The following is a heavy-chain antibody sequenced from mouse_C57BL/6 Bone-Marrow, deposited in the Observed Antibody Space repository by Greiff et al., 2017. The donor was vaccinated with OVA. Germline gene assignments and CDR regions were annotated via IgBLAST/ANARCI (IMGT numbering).Heavy chain of an antibody. CDR2: ILPGSGST. J-gene: IGHJ4*01. Sequence: QVQLKESGAELMKPGASVKLSCKATGYTFTGYWIEWVKQRPGHGLEWIGEILPGSGSTYYNEKFKGKATFTADTSSNTAYMQLSSLTTEDSAIYYCAMPPYGHYAMDYWGQGTSVTVSS. CDR1: GYTFTGYW. CDR3: AMPPYGHYAMDY. D-gene: IGHD1-1*01. V-gene: IGHV1-9*01.